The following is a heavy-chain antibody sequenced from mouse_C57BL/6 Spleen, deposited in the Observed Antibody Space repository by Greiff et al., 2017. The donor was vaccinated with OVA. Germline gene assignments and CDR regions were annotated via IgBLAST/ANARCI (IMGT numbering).Heavy chain of an antibody. CDR3: AFYYGYDGSYWYFDV. CDR2: IHPNSGST. V-gene: IGHV1-64*01. J-gene: IGHJ1*03. CDR1: GYTFTSYW. Sequence: QVQLQQPGAELVKPGASVKLSCKASGYTFTSYWMHWVKQRPGQGLEWIGMIHPNSGSTNYNEKFKSKATLTVDKSSSTAYMQLSSLTSEDSAVYYCAFYYGYDGSYWYFDVWGTGTTVTVSS. D-gene: IGHD2-2*01.